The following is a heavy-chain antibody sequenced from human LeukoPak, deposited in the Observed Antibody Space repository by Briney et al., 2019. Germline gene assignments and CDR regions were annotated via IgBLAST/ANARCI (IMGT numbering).Heavy chain of an antibody. Sequence: PSETLSLTCTVSGGSISSYYWSWIRQPPGKGLEWIGYIYYSGSTNYNPSLKSRVTISVDTSKNQFSLKLSSVTAADTAVYYCARDSDWGNWFDPWGQGTLVTVSS. D-gene: IGHD2-21*02. CDR2: IYYSGST. CDR3: ARDSDWGNWFDP. J-gene: IGHJ5*02. V-gene: IGHV4-59*01. CDR1: GGSISSYY.